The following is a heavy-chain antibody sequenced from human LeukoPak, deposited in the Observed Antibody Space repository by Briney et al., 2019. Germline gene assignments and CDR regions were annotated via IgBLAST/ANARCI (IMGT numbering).Heavy chain of an antibody. J-gene: IGHJ6*03. D-gene: IGHD3-10*01. V-gene: IGHV1-8*02. CDR2: MNPNSGNT. CDR1: GYTFTSYD. Sequence: GASVKVSCKASGYTFTSYDINWARQATGQGLEWMGWMNPNSGNTGYAQKFQGRVTMTRDTSTSTVYMELSSLRSEDTAVYYCARDRPYGSGTRGGVYYYMDVWGKGTTVTVSS. CDR3: ARDRPYGSGTRGGVYYYMDV.